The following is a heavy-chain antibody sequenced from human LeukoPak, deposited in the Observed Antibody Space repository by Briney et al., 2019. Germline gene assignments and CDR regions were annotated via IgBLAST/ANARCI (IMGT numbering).Heavy chain of an antibody. CDR2: IYYSGST. Sequence: SETLSLTCTVSGGSISSYYWSWIRQPPGKGLEWIGYIYYSGSTNYNPSLKSRVTMSVDTSKNQFPLKLSSVTAADTAVYYCARAVGSGSFQTYYYYMDVWGKGTTVTISS. D-gene: IGHD3-10*01. J-gene: IGHJ6*03. V-gene: IGHV4-59*12. CDR3: ARAVGSGSFQTYYYYMDV. CDR1: GGSISSYY.